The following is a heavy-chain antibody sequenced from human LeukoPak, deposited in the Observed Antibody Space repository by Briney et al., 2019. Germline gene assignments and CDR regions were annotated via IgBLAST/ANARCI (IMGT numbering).Heavy chain of an antibody. V-gene: IGHV4-59*01. CDR1: GGSISSYY. CDR3: ARAFSGAPQLRYFDWYFDY. CDR2: IYYSGST. J-gene: IGHJ4*02. D-gene: IGHD3-9*01. Sequence: PSETLSLTCTVSGGSISSYYWSWIRQPPGKGLEWIGYIYYSGSTNYNPSLKSRVTISVDTSKNQFSLKLSSVTAADTAVYYCARAFSGAPQLRYFDWYFDYWGQGTLVTVSS.